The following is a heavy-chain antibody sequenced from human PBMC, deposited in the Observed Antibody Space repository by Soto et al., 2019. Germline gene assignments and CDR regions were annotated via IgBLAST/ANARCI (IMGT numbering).Heavy chain of an antibody. J-gene: IGHJ4*02. CDR2: IIPIFGTA. V-gene: IGHV1-69*12. CDR3: ARVRVRFLEWLGSEG. Sequence: QVQLVQSGDEVKKPGSSVKVSCKASGGTFSSYAISWVRQAPGQGLEWMGGIIPIFGTAIYAQKFQGRVTITAAESTSTAYMELSSLRSEDTAVYYCARVRVRFLEWLGSEGWGQGTLVTVSS. CDR1: GGTFSSYA. D-gene: IGHD3-3*01.